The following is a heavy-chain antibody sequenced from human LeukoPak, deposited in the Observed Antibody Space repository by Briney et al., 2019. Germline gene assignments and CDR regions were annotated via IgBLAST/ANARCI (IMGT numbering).Heavy chain of an antibody. CDR2: INAGNGNT. CDR1: GYTFTSYA. V-gene: IGHV1-3*01. Sequence: ASVKVSCKASGYTFTSYAMHWVRQAPGQRLEWMGWINAGNGNTKYSQKFQGRVTITRDTSASTVYIELSSLRSEDTAVYYCARLRGYSGTGWFDPWGQGTLVTVSS. CDR3: ARLRGYSGTGWFDP. J-gene: IGHJ5*02. D-gene: IGHD5-12*01.